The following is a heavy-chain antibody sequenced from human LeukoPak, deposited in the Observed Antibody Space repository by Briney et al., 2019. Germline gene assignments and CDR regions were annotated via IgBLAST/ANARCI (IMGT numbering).Heavy chain of an antibody. Sequence: ASVKVSCKASGGTFCSYAISWVRQAPGQGLEWMGRINPILGIANYAQKFQGRVTITADKSTSTAYMDLSSLRSEDTAVYYCAREGPIAAADEYYFDYWGQGTLVTVSS. V-gene: IGHV1-69*04. CDR2: INPILGIA. D-gene: IGHD6-13*01. CDR1: GGTFCSYA. J-gene: IGHJ4*02. CDR3: AREGPIAAADEYYFDY.